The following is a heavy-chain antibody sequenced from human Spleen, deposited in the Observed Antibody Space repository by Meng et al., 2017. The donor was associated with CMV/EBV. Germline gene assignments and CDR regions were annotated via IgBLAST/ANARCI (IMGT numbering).Heavy chain of an antibody. V-gene: IGHV4-59*01. Sequence: LTSTVVGGSISSYYWGWTRQPPGKGLECIGYIYYGGSTNYTPSLKSGVTISVDTSKNQFSLKLSSVTAADTAVYYCAREGGEGYTDYWGQGTLVTVSS. CDR2: IYYGGST. D-gene: IGHD3-16*01. CDR1: GGSISSYY. J-gene: IGHJ4*02. CDR3: AREGGEGYTDY.